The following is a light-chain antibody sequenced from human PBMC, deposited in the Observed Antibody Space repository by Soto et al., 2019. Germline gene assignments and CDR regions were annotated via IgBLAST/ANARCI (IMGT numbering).Light chain of an antibody. J-gene: IGKJ4*02. CDR1: RDIGSD. CDR3: QQVKTYPRT. V-gene: IGKV1-6*01. Sequence: ATQMTQSPSSLSASVGDRITITCRASRDIGSDLSWYQQKPEKAPPLLNYAAFNLQSGVPSRFGGSRSGTEFTLTVSSLQPEDFATHCYQQVKTYPRTFGGGTKVDIK. CDR2: AAF.